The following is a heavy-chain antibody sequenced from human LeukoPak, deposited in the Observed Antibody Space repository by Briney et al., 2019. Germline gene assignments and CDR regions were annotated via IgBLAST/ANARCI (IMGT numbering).Heavy chain of an antibody. V-gene: IGHV3-23*01. D-gene: IGHD1-1*01. CDR2: ISGSGGSI. Sequence: QAGGSLRLSCAASGFIFSNYAMSWVRQAPGKGLEWASSISGSGGSIDYADSVKGRFTISRDNSKSTVYLQMNSLRAEDTAVYYCANGIRYYFDNWGQGTLVTVSS. CDR3: ANGIRYYFDN. J-gene: IGHJ4*02. CDR1: GFIFSNYA.